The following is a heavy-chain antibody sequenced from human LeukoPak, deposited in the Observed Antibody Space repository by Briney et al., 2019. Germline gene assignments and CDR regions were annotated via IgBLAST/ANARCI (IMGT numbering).Heavy chain of an antibody. Sequence: SETLSLTCAVYGGSLSGYYWSWIRQPPGKWLEWIGEVNHSGSTNYNPSLKSRVTISPDTSQNHFSLRLNSVTAADTAVYYCARRVNWNVIVDYYYLDVWGKGTTVTISS. CDR3: ARRVNWNVIVDYYYLDV. D-gene: IGHD1-1*01. J-gene: IGHJ6*03. CDR2: VNHSGST. CDR1: GGSLSGYY. V-gene: IGHV4-34*01.